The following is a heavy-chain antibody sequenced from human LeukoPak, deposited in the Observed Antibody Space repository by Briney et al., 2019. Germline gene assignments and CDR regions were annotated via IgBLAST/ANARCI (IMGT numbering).Heavy chain of an antibody. CDR1: GFTFSSYG. J-gene: IGHJ4*02. V-gene: IGHV3-30*02. D-gene: IGHD3-22*01. Sequence: PGGSLRLSCAASGFTFSSYGMHWVRQPPGKGLEWVAFIRYDGSNKYYADSVKGRFTISRDNSKNTLYLQMNSLRAEDTAVYYCAGNYYDSSGLSYWGQGTLVNVSS. CDR3: AGNYYDSSGLSY. CDR2: IRYDGSNK.